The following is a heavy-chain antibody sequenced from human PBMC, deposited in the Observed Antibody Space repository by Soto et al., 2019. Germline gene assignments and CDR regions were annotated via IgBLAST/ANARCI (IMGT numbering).Heavy chain of an antibody. V-gene: IGHV3-7*01. CDR3: ARCGVTSHPSGTPDY. J-gene: IGHJ4*02. D-gene: IGHD2-21*01. CDR2: IKQDGSEK. CDR1: GFTFSSYW. Sequence: GGSLRLSCAASGFTFSSYWMSWVRQAPGKGLEWVANIKQDGSEKYYVDSVKGRFTISRDNAKNSLYLQMNSLRAEDTAVYYCARCGVTSHPSGTPDYWGQGTLVTVSS.